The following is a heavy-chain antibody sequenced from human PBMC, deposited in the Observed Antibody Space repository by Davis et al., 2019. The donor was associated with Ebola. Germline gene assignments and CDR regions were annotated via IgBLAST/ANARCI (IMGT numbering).Heavy chain of an antibody. J-gene: IGHJ6*02. CDR2: INHSGNT. Sequence: SETLSLTCAVYGGTFRGYYWSWIRQSPGKGLEWIGEINHSGNTKYNPSLKSRVTISVDTSKNQFSLNLRSMTAADTAVYYCARGKRREPYYGMDVWGQGTTVTVSS. CDR1: GGTFRGYY. CDR3: ARGKRREPYYGMDV. D-gene: IGHD1-26*01. V-gene: IGHV4-34*01.